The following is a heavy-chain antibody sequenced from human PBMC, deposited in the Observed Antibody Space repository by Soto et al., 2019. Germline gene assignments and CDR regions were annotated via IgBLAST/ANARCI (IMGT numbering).Heavy chain of an antibody. V-gene: IGHV1-46*03. CDR2: INPNGGST. CDR3: TRGLASGDY. D-gene: IGHD6-6*01. CDR1: GYIFTNFY. J-gene: IGHJ4*02. Sequence: QVQLVQPGAEVKKPGASVKFSCKASGYIFTNFYIHWVRQAPGQGLEWIGIINPNGGSTNYAQNFKGRVTMTRDTSTRTVYMDLSSLRSEDTAVYYCTRGLASGDYWGQGTLITVSS.